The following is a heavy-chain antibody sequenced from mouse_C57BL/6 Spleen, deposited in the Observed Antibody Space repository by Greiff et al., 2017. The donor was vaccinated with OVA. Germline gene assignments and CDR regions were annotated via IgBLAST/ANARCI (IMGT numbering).Heavy chain of an antibody. CDR2: IDPSDGYT. V-gene: IGHV1-50*01. Sequence: QVQLQQPGAELVKPGASVKLSCKASGYTFTSYWMQWVKQRPGQGLEWIGEIDPSDGYTNYNQKFKGKATLTVDTSSSTAYMQLSSLTSEDSAVYYCARGDRTAQAFDYWGQGTTLTVSS. CDR3: ARGDRTAQAFDY. J-gene: IGHJ2*01. D-gene: IGHD3-2*02. CDR1: GYTFTSYW.